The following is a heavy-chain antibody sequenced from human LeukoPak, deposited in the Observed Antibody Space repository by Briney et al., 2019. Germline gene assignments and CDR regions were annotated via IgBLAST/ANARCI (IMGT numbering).Heavy chain of an antibody. CDR2: IWYDGSNK. D-gene: IGHD5-18*01. CDR1: GFTFNNFT. Sequence: GTSLRLSCAASGFTFNNFTMPWVRQAPGKGLEWVALIWYDGSNKYYADSVRGRFTISRDNSKNTLYLQMNSLRAEDTAVYYCARDRGYSYAHPLDFWGQGTLVTVSS. J-gene: IGHJ4*02. V-gene: IGHV3-33*01. CDR3: ARDRGYSYAHPLDF.